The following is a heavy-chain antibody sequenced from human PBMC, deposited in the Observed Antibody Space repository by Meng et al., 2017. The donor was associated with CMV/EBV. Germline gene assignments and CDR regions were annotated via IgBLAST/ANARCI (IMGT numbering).Heavy chain of an antibody. D-gene: IGHD5-24*01. V-gene: IGHV2-5*01. J-gene: IGHJ4*02. CDR1: WFSLVITGVG. CDR2: IYWNDDK. CDR3: AHRLASAGWVQLPFDY. Sequence: LVKPTQTRTRSCTISWFSLVITGVGVGWISQPPRTPLEWLELIYWNDDKRYSPSLKSRLTLTKDTSKNQEDLTMPNMDPVDTATSSCAHRLASAGWVQLPFDYWGQGTLVTVSS.